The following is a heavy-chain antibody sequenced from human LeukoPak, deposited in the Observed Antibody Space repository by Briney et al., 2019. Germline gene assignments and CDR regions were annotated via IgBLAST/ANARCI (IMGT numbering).Heavy chain of an antibody. CDR2: INPNSGNT. CDR3: ARGLMVTADNWFDP. D-gene: IGHD2-21*02. Sequence: ASVKVSCKASGYTFTGYYMHWVRQAPGQGLEWMGWINPNSGNTGYAQKFQGRVTMTRNTSISTAYMELSSLRSEDTAVYYCARGLMVTADNWFDPWGQGTLVTVSS. J-gene: IGHJ5*02. V-gene: IGHV1-8*02. CDR1: GYTFTGYY.